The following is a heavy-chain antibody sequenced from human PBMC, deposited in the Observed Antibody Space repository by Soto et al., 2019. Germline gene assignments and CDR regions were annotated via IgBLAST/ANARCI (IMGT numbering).Heavy chain of an antibody. V-gene: IGHV4-61*01. D-gene: IGHD3-10*01. Sequence: SETLALTCTVSGGSISSGSYYWSWIRQPPGKGLEWIGYIYYSGSTNYNPSLKSRVTISVDTSKNQFSLKLSSVTAADTAVYYCARVTEYYYGSGSLTIDYWGQGTLVTVSS. CDR2: IYYSGST. J-gene: IGHJ4*02. CDR1: GGSISSGSYY. CDR3: ARVTEYYYGSGSLTIDY.